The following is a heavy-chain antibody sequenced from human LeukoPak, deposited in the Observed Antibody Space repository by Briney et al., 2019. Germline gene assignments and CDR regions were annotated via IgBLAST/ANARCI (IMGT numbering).Heavy chain of an antibody. CDR1: GFTFSSYA. J-gene: IGHJ4*02. CDR2: ISGSGSST. D-gene: IGHD3-22*01. V-gene: IGHV3-23*01. Sequence: GGSLRLSCAASGFTFSSYAMSWVRQAPGKGLEWVSVISGSGSSTYYADSVKGRFTISRDNSKNTLYLQMNSLRAEDTAVYYCAKGYYILSGKNFDYWGQETLVTVSA. CDR3: AKGYYILSGKNFDY.